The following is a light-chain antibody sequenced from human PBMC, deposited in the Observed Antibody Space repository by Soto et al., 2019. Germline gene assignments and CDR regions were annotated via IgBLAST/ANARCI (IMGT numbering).Light chain of an antibody. CDR2: DAS. Sequence: EIVLTQSPGTLSLSPGERATLSCRASQSVSSSYLAWYQQKPGQAPRLLIYDASSRATGIPDRFSGSGSGTDFTLTISRLVPEDFAVYYCQQYGSSPGTFGQGTKVEVK. V-gene: IGKV3-20*01. J-gene: IGKJ1*01. CDR3: QQYGSSPGT. CDR1: QSVSSSY.